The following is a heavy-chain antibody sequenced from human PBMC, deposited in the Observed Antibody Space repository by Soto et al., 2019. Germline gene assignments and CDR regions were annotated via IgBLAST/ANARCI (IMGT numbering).Heavy chain of an antibody. CDR1: GCTCSRYA. Sequence: SVKGSCKASGCTCSRYAISWVRQAPGQGLEWMGGIIPIFGTANYAQKFQGRVTITADESTSTAYMELSSLRSEDTAVYYCACTHDDYDNRDYWGQGTLLTF. V-gene: IGHV1-69*13. J-gene: IGHJ4*02. CDR3: ACTHDDYDNRDY. CDR2: IIPIFGTA. D-gene: IGHD3-9*01.